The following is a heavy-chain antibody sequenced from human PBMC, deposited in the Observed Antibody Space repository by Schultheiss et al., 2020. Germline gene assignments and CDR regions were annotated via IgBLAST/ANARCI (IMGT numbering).Heavy chain of an antibody. D-gene: IGHD3-10*01. V-gene: IGHV1-3*01. CDR3: ARSTWFGELVSDYYGMDV. CDR1: GYTFTSYA. CDR2: INAGNGNT. Sequence: AFVKVSCKASGYTFTSYAMHWVRQAPGQRLEWMGWINAGNGNTKYSRKFQGRVTMTRDTSISTAYMELSRLRSDDTAVYYCARSTWFGELVSDYYGMDVWGQGTTVTVSS. J-gene: IGHJ6*02.